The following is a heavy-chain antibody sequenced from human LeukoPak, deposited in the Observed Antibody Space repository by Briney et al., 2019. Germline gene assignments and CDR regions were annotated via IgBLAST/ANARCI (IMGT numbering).Heavy chain of an antibody. Sequence: PGRSLRLFCAASGFRFSSYWMRWVRQATGKGLEWVANINQDGSEKYYVDSVKGRFTISRDNAKNSLYLQMNSLRAEDTAVYYCARDGHPFDLWGQGTLVTVAS. CDR2: INQDGSEK. V-gene: IGHV3-7*01. CDR1: GFRFSSYW. CDR3: ARDGHPFDL. J-gene: IGHJ4*02.